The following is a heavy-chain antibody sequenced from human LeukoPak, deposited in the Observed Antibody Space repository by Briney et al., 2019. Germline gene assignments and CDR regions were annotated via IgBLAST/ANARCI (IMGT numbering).Heavy chain of an antibody. V-gene: IGHV3-23*01. CDR2: ISGSGGST. CDR1: GFTFSSYA. D-gene: IGHD3-22*01. Sequence: QPGGSLILSCAAPGFTFSSYAMSSVRQAPGKGLEWVSAISGSGGSTYYAYSEKRRFTISRDNSKNTLYLQMNSLRAEDTAVYYCAKADTYYYDSSGPLADYWGQGTLVTVSS. CDR3: AKADTYYYDSSGPLADY. J-gene: IGHJ4*02.